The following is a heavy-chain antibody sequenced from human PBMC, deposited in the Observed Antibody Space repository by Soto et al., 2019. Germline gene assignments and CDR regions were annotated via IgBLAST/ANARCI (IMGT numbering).Heavy chain of an antibody. D-gene: IGHD1-20*01. J-gene: IGHJ5*02. CDR2: IDPSDSYT. CDR3: ARHNPPGISLDVNRVNWLDP. CDR1: GYSFTGYW. V-gene: IGHV5-10-1*01. Sequence: PGESLKISCKGSGYSFTGYWITWVRQMPGKGLEWMGKIDPSDSYTDYSPSFQGHVTISADKSISTAYLQWSSLKASDTAVYYCARHNPPGISLDVNRVNWLDPWGQGTLVTVSS.